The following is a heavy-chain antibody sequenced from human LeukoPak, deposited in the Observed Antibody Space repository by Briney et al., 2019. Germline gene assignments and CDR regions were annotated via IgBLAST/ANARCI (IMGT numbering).Heavy chain of an antibody. Sequence: GGSLRLSCAASGFTFSSYWTSWVRQAPGKGLEWVANIKQDGSEKYYVDSVKGRFTISRDNAKNSLYLQMNSLRAEDTAVYYCARKGGATTYGYYYDYMDVWGKGTTVTISS. CDR3: ARKGGATTYGYYYDYMDV. CDR2: IKQDGSEK. V-gene: IGHV3-7*01. J-gene: IGHJ6*03. CDR1: GFTFSSYW. D-gene: IGHD1-26*01.